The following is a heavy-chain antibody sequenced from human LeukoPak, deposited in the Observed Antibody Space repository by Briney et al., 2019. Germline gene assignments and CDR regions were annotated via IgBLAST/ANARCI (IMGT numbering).Heavy chain of an antibody. D-gene: IGHD4-23*01. CDR1: VDSIRSSRYH. V-gene: IGHV4-39*01. Sequence: SETLSLTCTVSVDSIRSSRYHWAWIRQPPGRGLEWIGSSHYSGSTYYNPPLKSRVTISVDTPKNQLSLKLNSATSSDTAVYFCARRDYGGLLDYWGQGTLVTVSS. CDR3: ARRDYGGLLDY. J-gene: IGHJ4*02. CDR2: SHYSGST.